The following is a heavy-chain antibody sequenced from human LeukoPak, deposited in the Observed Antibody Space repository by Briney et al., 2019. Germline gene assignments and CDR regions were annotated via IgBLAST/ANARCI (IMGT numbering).Heavy chain of an antibody. CDR3: ARDDFGYYYMDV. CDR2: IKTTGLTT. D-gene: IGHD3-3*01. J-gene: IGHJ6*03. V-gene: IGHV3-11*04. Sequence: GGSLRLSCAASGFDFSDYYMSWLRQAPGKGLEWISNIKTTGLTTYYADSVKGRFTISRDNAKNSLYLQMNSLRAEDTAVYYCARDDFGYYYMDVWGKGTTVTISS. CDR1: GFDFSDYY.